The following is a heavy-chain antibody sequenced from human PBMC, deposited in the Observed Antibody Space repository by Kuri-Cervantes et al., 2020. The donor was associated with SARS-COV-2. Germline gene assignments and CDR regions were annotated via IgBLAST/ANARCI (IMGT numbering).Heavy chain of an antibody. Sequence: LSLTCAASGFTFSSYAMSWVRQAPGKGLEWVSSISGSGGSTYYADSVKGRFTIPRDNSKNTLYLQMNSLRAEDTAVYYCAKSGEDRYYYYYYMDVWGKGTTVTVSS. CDR2: ISGSGGST. J-gene: IGHJ6*03. V-gene: IGHV3-23*01. CDR1: GFTFSSYA. D-gene: IGHD1-26*01. CDR3: AKSGEDRYYYYYYMDV.